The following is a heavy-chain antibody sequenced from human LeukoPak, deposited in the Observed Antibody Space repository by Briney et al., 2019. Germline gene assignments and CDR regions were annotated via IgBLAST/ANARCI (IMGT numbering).Heavy chain of an antibody. CDR3: ARGPYYDFWSGQYYYYGMDV. CDR2: IIPILGIA. CDR1: GGTFSSYA. D-gene: IGHD3-3*01. Sequence: SVKVSCKASGGTFSSYAISWVRQAPGQGLEWMGRIIPILGIANYAQKFQGRVTITADKSTSTAYMELSSLRSEDTAVYYCARGPYYDFWSGQYYYYGMDVWGQGTTVTVSS. J-gene: IGHJ6*02. V-gene: IGHV1-69*04.